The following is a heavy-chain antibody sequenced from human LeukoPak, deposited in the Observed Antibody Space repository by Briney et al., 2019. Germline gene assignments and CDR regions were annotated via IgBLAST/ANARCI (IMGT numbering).Heavy chain of an antibody. Sequence: PSETLSLTCTVSGGSISSSSYYWGWIRQPPGKGLEWIGSIYYSGSTYYNPSLKSRVTISVDTSKNQFSLKLSSVTAADTAVYYCARHGGSYYWSGWGQGTLVTVSS. J-gene: IGHJ4*02. CDR2: IYYSGST. CDR3: ARHGGSYYWSG. V-gene: IGHV4-39*01. CDR1: GGSISSSSYY. D-gene: IGHD1-26*01.